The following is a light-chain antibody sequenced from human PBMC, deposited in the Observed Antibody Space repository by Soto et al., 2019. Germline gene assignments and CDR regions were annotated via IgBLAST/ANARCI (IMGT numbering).Light chain of an antibody. CDR3: QHYGSSPPKYT. CDR2: DAS. Sequence: EIVLTQSPGTLSLSPGERATLSCRASQSVSSSYLAWYQQKPGQAPRLLMYDASGRATGIPDRFSGSGSGTAFTLTISRLEPEDFAVYYCQHYGSSPPKYTFGQGTKLEIK. J-gene: IGKJ2*01. CDR1: QSVSSSY. V-gene: IGKV3-20*01.